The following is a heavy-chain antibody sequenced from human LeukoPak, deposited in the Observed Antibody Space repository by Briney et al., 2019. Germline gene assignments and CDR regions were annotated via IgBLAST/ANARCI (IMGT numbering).Heavy chain of an antibody. J-gene: IGHJ4*02. CDR1: GGSISSYY. CDR2: INHSGST. Sequence: PSETLSLTCTVSGGSISSYYWSWIRQPPGKGLEWIGEINHSGSTNHNPSLKSRVTISVDTSKNQFSLKLSSVTAADTAVYYCARGYCGSTSCWIYFDYWGQGTLVTVSS. CDR3: ARGYCGSTSCWIYFDY. V-gene: IGHV4-34*01. D-gene: IGHD2-2*01.